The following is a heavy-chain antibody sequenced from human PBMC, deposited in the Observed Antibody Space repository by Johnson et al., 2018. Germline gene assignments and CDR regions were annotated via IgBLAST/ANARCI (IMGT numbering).Heavy chain of an antibody. CDR2: ISDDGSNK. J-gene: IGHJ3*01. V-gene: IGHV3-30*03. CDR3: AGESGDARPEGGDDAFDF. CDR1: GFTFSRYG. D-gene: IGHD3-16*01. Sequence: QVQLVQSGGGVVQPGRSLRLSCAASGFTFSRYGLHWVRQAPGKGLEWVAVISDDGSNKYYADSVKARFTISRDNSKNIVFLQMNSLRPDDTAVYYCAGESGDARPEGGDDAFDFWGQGTMVTVFS.